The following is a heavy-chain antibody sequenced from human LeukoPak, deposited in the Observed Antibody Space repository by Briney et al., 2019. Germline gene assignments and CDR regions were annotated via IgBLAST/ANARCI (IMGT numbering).Heavy chain of an antibody. Sequence: PGESLKISCKGSGYTFTTYWIGWVRQMPGKGLEWMGIIQPGDSSIKYSPSFQGQVTISVDKSISTAYLQWSSLKASDTAMYYCARQSTSWHSHDPWGQGTLVTVSS. J-gene: IGHJ5*02. CDR3: ARQSTSWHSHDP. CDR2: IQPGDSSI. V-gene: IGHV5-51*01. CDR1: GYTFTTYW. D-gene: IGHD1-14*01.